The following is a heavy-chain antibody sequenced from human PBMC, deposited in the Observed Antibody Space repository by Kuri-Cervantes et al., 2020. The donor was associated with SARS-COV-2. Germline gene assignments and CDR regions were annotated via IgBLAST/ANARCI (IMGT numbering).Heavy chain of an antibody. CDR2: IDPIYGST. Sequence: ASVKVSCKASGYTFTSNFMHWVRQATGQGLEWMGVIDPIYGSTTSAQKFQGRVTMTRDRSTSTVYMELSSLRSDDTAVYYCARAGAEVTSHFDYWGQGTLVTVSS. V-gene: IGHV1-46*01. D-gene: IGHD2-21*02. CDR3: ARAGAEVTSHFDY. J-gene: IGHJ4*02. CDR1: GYTFTSNF.